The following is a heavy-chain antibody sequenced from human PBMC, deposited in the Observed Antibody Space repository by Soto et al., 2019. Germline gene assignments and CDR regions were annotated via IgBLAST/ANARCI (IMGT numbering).Heavy chain of an antibody. CDR1: GYTFTSYD. Sequence: QVQLVQSGAEVKKPGASVKVSCKASGYTFTSYDINWVRQATGQGLEWMGWMNPNSGNTGYAQKFQGRVTMTRNTSISTAYMESSSLRSDATAVYYCLNVTLYYYGMDVWGQGTTVTVAS. CDR3: LNVTLYYYGMDV. V-gene: IGHV1-8*01. CDR2: MNPNSGNT. J-gene: IGHJ6*02. D-gene: IGHD2-15*01.